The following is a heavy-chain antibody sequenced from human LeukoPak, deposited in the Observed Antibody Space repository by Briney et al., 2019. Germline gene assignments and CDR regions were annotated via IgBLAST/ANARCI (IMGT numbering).Heavy chain of an antibody. V-gene: IGHV3-74*01. CDR1: GFTFSSYW. Sequence: GGSLRLSCAASGFTFSSYWMHWVRHAPGKGLVWVSRINSDGSSTSYADSVKGRFTISRDNAKNTLYLQMNSLRAEDTAVYYCARDHIRYYMDAWGKGTTVTVSS. J-gene: IGHJ6*03. CDR3: ARDHIRYYMDA. D-gene: IGHD2-2*02. CDR2: INSDGSST.